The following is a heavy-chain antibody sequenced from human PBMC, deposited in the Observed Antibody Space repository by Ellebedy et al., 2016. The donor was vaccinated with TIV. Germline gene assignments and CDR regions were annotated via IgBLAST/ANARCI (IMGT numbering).Heavy chain of an antibody. CDR1: GGSISSGGYS. J-gene: IGHJ4*02. Sequence: SETLSLTXAVSGGSISSGGYSWSWIRQPPGKGLEWIGYIYHSGSTYYNPSLKSRVTISVDRSKNQFSLKLSSVTAADTAVYYCARGATCDYWGQGTLVTVSS. D-gene: IGHD1-26*01. CDR3: ARGATCDY. V-gene: IGHV4-30-2*01. CDR2: IYHSGST.